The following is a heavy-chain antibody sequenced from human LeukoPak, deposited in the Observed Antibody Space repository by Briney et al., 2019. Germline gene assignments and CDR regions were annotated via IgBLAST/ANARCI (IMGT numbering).Heavy chain of an antibody. D-gene: IGHD6-19*01. CDR1: GFTFSRYA. Sequence: GGSLRLSCAASGFTFSRYAMSWVRQAPEKGLEWVSTLSDNGGSTYYADSVKGRFAISRDNSKNTLYLQMNSLRAEDTAVYYCAKAAIAVAANFDYWGQGALVTVSS. J-gene: IGHJ4*02. CDR3: AKAAIAVAANFDY. CDR2: LSDNGGST. V-gene: IGHV3-23*01.